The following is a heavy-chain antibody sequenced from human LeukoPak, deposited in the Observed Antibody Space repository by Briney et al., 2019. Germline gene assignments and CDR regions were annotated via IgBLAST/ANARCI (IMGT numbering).Heavy chain of an antibody. D-gene: IGHD2-2*01. J-gene: IGHJ5*02. CDR2: ISGSGGST. Sequence: PGGSLRLSCAASGFTFNSYAMSWVRQAPGKGLGWVSGISGSGGSTFYADSVKGRFTISRDNSKNTLYLQMNSLRAEDTAVYYCAKDRQYCSSTSCLPYNWFDPWGQGTLVTVSS. V-gene: IGHV3-23*01. CDR3: AKDRQYCSSTSCLPYNWFDP. CDR1: GFTFNSYA.